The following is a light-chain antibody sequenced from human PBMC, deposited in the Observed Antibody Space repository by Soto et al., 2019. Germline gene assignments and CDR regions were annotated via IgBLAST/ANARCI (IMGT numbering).Light chain of an antibody. J-gene: IGKJ1*01. CDR1: QSVSSY. CDR2: DAS. Sequence: TQSRGEVCLSRVERATLSCKASQSVSSYLAWYQQKPGQAPRLLIYDASNRATGIPARFSGSGSGTDFTLTISSLEPEDFAVYYCQQCSNWPKTFGQGTKVDI. CDR3: QQCSNWPKT. V-gene: IGKV3-11*01.